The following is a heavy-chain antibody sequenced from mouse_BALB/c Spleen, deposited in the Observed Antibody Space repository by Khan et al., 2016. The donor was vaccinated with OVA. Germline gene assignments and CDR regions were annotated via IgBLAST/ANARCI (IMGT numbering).Heavy chain of an antibody. J-gene: IGHJ4*01. V-gene: IGHV3-2*02. CDR3: ARGNYYGYAMDS. CDR1: GYSITSNYA. CDR2: ISYSGST. Sequence: EVQLQESGPGLVKPSQSLSLTCTVTGYSITSNYAWNWIRQFPGNKLEWMGYISYSGSTSYNPSLKSRISITRDTSKNQFFLQLNSVTTEDTATYYCARGNYYGYAMDSWGQVTSVPVSS. D-gene: IGHD1-1*01.